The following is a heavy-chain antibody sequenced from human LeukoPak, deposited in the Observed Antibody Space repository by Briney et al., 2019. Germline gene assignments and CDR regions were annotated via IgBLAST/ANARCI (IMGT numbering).Heavy chain of an antibody. Sequence: GGSLILSCAAPGFTFDDYTMHWVRQAPGKGLEWVSLISWDGGNTYYADSVKGRFTISRDNSKNSLYLQMNSLRTEDTALYYCAQGPSGYDYYYYYYMDVWGKGTTVTVSS. J-gene: IGHJ6*03. CDR3: AQGPSGYDYYYYYYMDV. V-gene: IGHV3-43*01. CDR2: ISWDGGNT. CDR1: GFTFDDYT. D-gene: IGHD5-12*01.